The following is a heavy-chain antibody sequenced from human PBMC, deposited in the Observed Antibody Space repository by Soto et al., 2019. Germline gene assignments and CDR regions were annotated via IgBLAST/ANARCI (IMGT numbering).Heavy chain of an antibody. CDR1: GASISSGGYY. CDR3: ARVLRDVLSGRYYCYFDL. CDR2: IYYIGTS. J-gene: IGHJ2*01. V-gene: IGHV4-31*03. D-gene: IGHD3-3*01. Sequence: TLSLTCTVSGASISSGGYYWGWIRQHTGKGLEWIGFIYYIGTSYYNPSLESRITLSVDTSKNHFSLNLTSVTAADTAVYYCARVLRDVLSGRYYCYFDLWGRGTLVTVSS.